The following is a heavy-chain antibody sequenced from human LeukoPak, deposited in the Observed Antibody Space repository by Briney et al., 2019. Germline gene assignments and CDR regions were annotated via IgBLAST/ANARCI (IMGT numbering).Heavy chain of an antibody. CDR1: GYSFTSYW. V-gene: IGHV1-46*01. D-gene: IGHD3-10*01. CDR3: ARDDDGSGSTH. Sequence: GESLKISCKGSGYSFTSYWIGWVRQAPGQGLEWMGIINPSGGSTSYAQKFQGRVTMTRDTSTSTVYMELSSLRSEDTAVYYCARDDDGSGSTHWGQGTLVTVSS. CDR2: INPSGGST. J-gene: IGHJ4*02.